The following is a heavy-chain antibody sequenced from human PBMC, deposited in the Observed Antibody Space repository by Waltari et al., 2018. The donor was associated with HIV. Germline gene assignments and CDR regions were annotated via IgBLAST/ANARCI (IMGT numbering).Heavy chain of an antibody. Sequence: QVQLEQSGAEVKKPGASVKVSCKASGYTLTSHDIFWVRQATGQGLEWMGWMNPHRGTTAYAQKFQGRVTMTRNTSITTAYMELSSLRSEDTAVYYCARVRRPSGSYYLSYWGQGTLVTVSS. J-gene: IGHJ4*02. CDR2: MNPHRGTT. CDR3: ARVRRPSGSYYLSY. D-gene: IGHD1-26*01. V-gene: IGHV1-8*01. CDR1: GYTLTSHD.